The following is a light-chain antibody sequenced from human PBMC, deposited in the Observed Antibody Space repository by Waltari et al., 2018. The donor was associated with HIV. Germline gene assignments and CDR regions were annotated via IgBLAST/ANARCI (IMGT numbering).Light chain of an antibody. CDR1: ETLLHSDGKTY. CDR2: EVS. V-gene: IGKV2D-29*01. Sequence: EIVMTQTPPSLSVTPGQAASISCKSSETLLHSDGKTYFYWYVQKTGLPPQLLFYEVSNRFAGVPDRFSGSGSVTDFTLILSRVEAEDVGVYYCMQSAQFPVTFGGGTKVEI. J-gene: IGKJ4*01. CDR3: MQSAQFPVT.